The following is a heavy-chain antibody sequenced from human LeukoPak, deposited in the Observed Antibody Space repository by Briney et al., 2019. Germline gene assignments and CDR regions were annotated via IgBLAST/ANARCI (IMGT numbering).Heavy chain of an antibody. CDR1: GGSISSGGYY. CDR2: INHSGST. V-gene: IGHV4-30-2*02. D-gene: IGHD3-10*01. CDR3: ARNSHYYGSGVDY. Sequence: KPSQTLSLTCAVSGGSISSGGYYWSWIRQPPGKGLEWIGEINHSGSTNYNPSLKRRVTISVDTSKNQFSLKLSSVTAADTAVYYCARNSHYYGSGVDYWGQGTLVTVSS. J-gene: IGHJ4*02.